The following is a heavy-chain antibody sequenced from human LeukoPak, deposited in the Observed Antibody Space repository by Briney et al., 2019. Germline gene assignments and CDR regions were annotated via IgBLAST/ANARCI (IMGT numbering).Heavy chain of an antibody. CDR2: INQAESAK. V-gene: IGHV3-7*01. CDR1: GFTFSSYS. CDR3: TRVGRSGWPLDN. J-gene: IGHJ4*02. Sequence: GGSLRLSCAASGFTFSSYSMNWVRQAPGKGLEWVANINQAESAKYYVDSVKGRFAISKDNAKNSLYLQMNSLRAEDTAVYFCTRVGRSGWPLDNWGQGTLVTVSS. D-gene: IGHD6-19*01.